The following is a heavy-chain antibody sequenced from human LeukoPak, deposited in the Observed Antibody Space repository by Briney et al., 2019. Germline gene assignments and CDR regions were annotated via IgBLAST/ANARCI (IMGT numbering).Heavy chain of an antibody. J-gene: IGHJ4*02. V-gene: IGHV4-34*01. Sequence: SETLSLTCAVYGGSFSGYYWSWIRQPPGKGLEWIGEINHSGSTNYNPSLKSRVTISVDTSKNQFSLKLSSVTAADTAVYYCARQVAFDYWGQGTLATVSS. CDR3: ARQVAFDY. D-gene: IGHD2-15*01. CDR2: INHSGST. CDR1: GGSFSGYY.